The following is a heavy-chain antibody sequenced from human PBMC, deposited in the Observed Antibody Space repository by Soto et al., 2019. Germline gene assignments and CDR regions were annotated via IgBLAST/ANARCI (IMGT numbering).Heavy chain of an antibody. Sequence: QVQLVQSGAEVKKPGSSVKVSCKASGGTFSSYAISWVRQAPGQGLEWMGGIIPIFGTANYAQKFQGRVTITADESTSTAYMELSSLRSEDTAVYYCARDHPGIAAAGTIWFDPWGQGTLVTVSS. V-gene: IGHV1-69*12. CDR2: IIPIFGTA. D-gene: IGHD6-13*01. CDR1: GGTFSSYA. CDR3: ARDHPGIAAAGTIWFDP. J-gene: IGHJ5*02.